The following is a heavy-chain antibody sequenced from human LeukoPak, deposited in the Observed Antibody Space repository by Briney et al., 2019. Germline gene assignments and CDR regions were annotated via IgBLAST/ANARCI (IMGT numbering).Heavy chain of an antibody. Sequence: SETLSLTCTVSGGSISSYYWSWIRQPAGKGLEWIGRIYTSESTNYNPSLKSRVTMSVDTSKNQFSLKLSSVTAADTAVYYCARDFVAGRLNAFDIWGQGTMVTVSS. CDR1: GGSISSYY. J-gene: IGHJ3*02. CDR2: IYTSEST. CDR3: ARDFVAGRLNAFDI. V-gene: IGHV4-4*07. D-gene: IGHD6-19*01.